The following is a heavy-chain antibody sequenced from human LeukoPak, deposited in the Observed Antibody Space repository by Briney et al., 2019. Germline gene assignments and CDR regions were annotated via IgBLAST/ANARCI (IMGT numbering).Heavy chain of an antibody. V-gene: IGHV3-23*01. Sequence: GGSLRLSCAASGFTFSSYGMSWVRQAPGKGLEWVSGISGSGGSTPYADSVKGRFTISRDNSKNTLYLQMNSLRAEDTAVYYCAKGLVGATVVDWYFDLWGRGTLVTVSS. CDR1: GFTFSSYG. CDR3: AKGLVGATVVDWYFDL. CDR2: ISGSGGST. D-gene: IGHD1-26*01. J-gene: IGHJ2*01.